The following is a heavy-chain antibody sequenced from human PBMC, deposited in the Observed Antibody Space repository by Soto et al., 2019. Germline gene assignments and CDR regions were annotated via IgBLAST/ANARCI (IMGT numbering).Heavy chain of an antibody. V-gene: IGHV1-69*02. CDR1: GGTFRSYS. Sequence: QVQLVQSGAEVKKPGSSVKVSCQASGGTFRSYSINWVRQAPGKGLEWMGRIIPIVGISNYAQSFQGRVTLSADTSTTTAYMELSSLRSEDTAVYYCARVVGPGGSGNYLDYWGQGTLVTGSS. CDR2: IIPIVGIS. CDR3: ARVVGPGGSGNYLDY. J-gene: IGHJ4*02. D-gene: IGHD3-10*01.